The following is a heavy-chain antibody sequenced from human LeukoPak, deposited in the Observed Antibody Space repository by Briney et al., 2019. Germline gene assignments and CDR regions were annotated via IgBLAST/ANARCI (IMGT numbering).Heavy chain of an antibody. CDR1: GASVSSIGYS. J-gene: IGHJ3*02. CDR2: IYQSGSA. D-gene: IGHD3-22*01. CDR3: ARNSYYDNSGEGAFDI. Sequence: SETLSLTCGVSGASVSSIGYSWSWIRQPPGRGLEWIGYIYQSGSASYNPPLQSRVTISIDKSKNQFSLNLNSVTAADTAVYYCARNSYYDNSGEGAFDIWGQGTMVTVSS. V-gene: IGHV4-30-2*01.